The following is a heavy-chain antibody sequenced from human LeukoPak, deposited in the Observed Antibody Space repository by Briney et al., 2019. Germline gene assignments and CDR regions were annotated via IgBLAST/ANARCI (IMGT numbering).Heavy chain of an antibody. Sequence: GGSLRLSCAASGFTFSSYAMSWVRQAPGKGLECVSAISGSGRRTYYADSVKGRFTISRDNSKNTLYLQMNSLRAEDTAVYYCASMRGGYEGYFDYWGQGTLVTVSS. D-gene: IGHD3-16*01. CDR3: ASMRGGYEGYFDY. CDR2: ISGSGRRT. CDR1: GFTFSSYA. J-gene: IGHJ4*02. V-gene: IGHV3-23*01.